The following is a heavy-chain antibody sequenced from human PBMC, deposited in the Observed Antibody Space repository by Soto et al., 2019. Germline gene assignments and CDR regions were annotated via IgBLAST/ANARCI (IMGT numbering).Heavy chain of an antibody. Sequence: GESLKISCKGSGYSFTSYWIGWVRQMPGKGLEWMGIIYPGDSDTRYSPSFQGQVTISADKSISTAYLQWSSLKASDTAMYYCARPRIYYDSSGISSRYFDYWGQGTLVTVSS. D-gene: IGHD3-22*01. CDR3: ARPRIYYDSSGISSRYFDY. J-gene: IGHJ4*02. V-gene: IGHV5-51*01. CDR2: IYPGDSDT. CDR1: GYSFTSYW.